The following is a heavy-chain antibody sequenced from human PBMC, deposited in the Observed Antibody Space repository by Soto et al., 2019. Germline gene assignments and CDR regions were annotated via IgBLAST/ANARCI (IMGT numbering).Heavy chain of an antibody. Sequence: GGSLRISFAACGFTFSSYGMDWVRQAPGKGLEWVAVISYDGSNKYCADSVKGRFTISRDNSKNTLYLQMNSLRAEDTAVYYCAKSPTYYGSGSYALDYWGQGTLVTVSS. J-gene: IGHJ4*02. V-gene: IGHV3-30*18. CDR2: ISYDGSNK. CDR1: GFTFSSYG. D-gene: IGHD3-10*01. CDR3: AKSPTYYGSGSYALDY.